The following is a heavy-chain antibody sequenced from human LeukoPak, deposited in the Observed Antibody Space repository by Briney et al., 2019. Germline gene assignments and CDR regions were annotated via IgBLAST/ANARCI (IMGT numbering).Heavy chain of an antibody. CDR2: INSDGSST. D-gene: IGHD4-17*01. J-gene: IGHJ5*02. Sequence: PGGSLRLSCAASGFIFSSNWMHWVRQPPGKGLEWVSSINSDGSSTSYADSVKGRFTISRDNAKNTLYLQMNSLRAEDTAVYYCASDSTVNGWFDPWGQGTLVTVSS. CDR1: GFIFSSNW. CDR3: ASDSTVNGWFDP. V-gene: IGHV3-74*01.